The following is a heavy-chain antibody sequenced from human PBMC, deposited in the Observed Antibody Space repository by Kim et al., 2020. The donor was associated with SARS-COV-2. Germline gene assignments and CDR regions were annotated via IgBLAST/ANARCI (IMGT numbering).Heavy chain of an antibody. D-gene: IGHD3-22*01. Sequence: GGSLRLSCAASGFTVSSNYMSWVRQAPGKGLEWVSIIYTDGSTNYADSVKGRFTISRDNFKNTLHLQMNSLRPDDTAVYYCARDRADYYDSGSYYYAEYFQHWGQGTLVTVSS. CDR1: GFTVSSNY. V-gene: IGHV3-53*01. J-gene: IGHJ1*01. CDR2: IYTDGST. CDR3: ARDRADYYDSGSYYYAEYFQH.